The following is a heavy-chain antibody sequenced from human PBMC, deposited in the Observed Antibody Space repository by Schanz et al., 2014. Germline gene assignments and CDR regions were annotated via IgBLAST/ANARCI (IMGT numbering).Heavy chain of an antibody. CDR2: IGGSGDST. Sequence: EVQLVESGGGLVQPGGSLRLSCAASGFTFSNHALSWVRQAPGKGLEWVSGIGGSGDSTHYADSVKGRFTISRDNAKNSLYLQMNSLRVEDTAVYYCARDLISSGWYGWGQGTLVTVSS. J-gene: IGHJ4*02. V-gene: IGHV3-23*04. CDR3: ARDLISSGWYG. D-gene: IGHD6-19*01. CDR1: GFTFSNHA.